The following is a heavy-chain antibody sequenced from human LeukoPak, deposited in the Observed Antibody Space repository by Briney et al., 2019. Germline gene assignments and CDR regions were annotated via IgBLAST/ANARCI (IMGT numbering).Heavy chain of an antibody. CDR3: ARVDSSNWYDSRGYFDY. J-gene: IGHJ4*02. V-gene: IGHV4-34*01. CDR2: INHSGST. D-gene: IGHD6-13*01. CDR1: GGSFSGYY. Sequence: SETLSLTCAVYGGSFSGYYWSWIRQPPGKGLEWIGEINHSGSTNYNPSLKSRVTISVDTSKNQFSLKLSSVTAADTAVYYCARVDSSNWYDSRGYFDYWGQGTLVTVSS.